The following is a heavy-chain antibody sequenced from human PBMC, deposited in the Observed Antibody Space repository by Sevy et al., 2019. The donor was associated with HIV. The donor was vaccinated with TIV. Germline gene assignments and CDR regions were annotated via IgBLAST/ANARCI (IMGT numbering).Heavy chain of an antibody. CDR2: ISSSSSYI. CDR3: ARGVRWYYYYGMDV. Sequence: GGSLRLSCAASGFTFSSYSMNWLRQAPGKGLEWVSAISSSSSYIYYADSVKGRFTISRDNAKNSLYLQMNSLRAEDTAVYYCARGVRWYYYYGMDVWGQWTTVTVSS. V-gene: IGHV3-21*01. D-gene: IGHD6-6*01. CDR1: GFTFSSYS. J-gene: IGHJ6*02.